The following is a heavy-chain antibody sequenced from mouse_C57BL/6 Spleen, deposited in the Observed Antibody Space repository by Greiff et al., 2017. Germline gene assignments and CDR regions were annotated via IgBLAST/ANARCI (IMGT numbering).Heavy chain of an antibody. Sequence: EVKVVESGGDLVQPGGSLKLSCAASGFTFSSSGMSWVRQTPDKRLEWVATISSGGSYTYYPDSVKGRFTISRDNAKNTLYRQMSSLKSEDTAMYYCARRLDSSGFAWFAYWGQGTLVTVSA. CDR3: ARRLDSSGFAWFAY. D-gene: IGHD3-2*02. CDR2: ISSGGSYT. J-gene: IGHJ3*01. V-gene: IGHV5-6*02. CDR1: GFTFSSSG.